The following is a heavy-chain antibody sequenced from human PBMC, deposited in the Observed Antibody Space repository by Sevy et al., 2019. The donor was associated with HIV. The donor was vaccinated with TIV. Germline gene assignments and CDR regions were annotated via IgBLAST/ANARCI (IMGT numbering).Heavy chain of an antibody. D-gene: IGHD3-3*01. CDR2: ISSRSNNI. J-gene: IGHJ4*02. CDR3: ATDQSRETDFWSGYPFDY. Sequence: GGSLRLSCAASGFTFSSYSMNWVRQAPGKGLEWVSYISSRSNNIYYADSVKGRFTISRDNAKNSLYLQMNSLRAEDTAVYYYATDQSRETDFWSGYPFDYWGQGTLVTVSS. V-gene: IGHV3-48*01. CDR1: GFTFSSYS.